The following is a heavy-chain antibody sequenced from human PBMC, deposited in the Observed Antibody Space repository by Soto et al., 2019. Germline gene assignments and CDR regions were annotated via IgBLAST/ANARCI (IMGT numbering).Heavy chain of an antibody. D-gene: IGHD1-26*01. CDR3: TRRGGFPFALDT. V-gene: IGHV4-59*08. CDR2: IADTGST. Sequence: QVQLQESGPGLVKPSETLSLTCAVSGGSISHYYWSWIRQPPGKGLEWIGYIADTGSTNYNASLRSRVTLSVETSTNQFSLELRSVTAADTAVYYCTRRGGFPFALDTWGQGTMVTVSS. CDR1: GGSISHYY. J-gene: IGHJ3*02.